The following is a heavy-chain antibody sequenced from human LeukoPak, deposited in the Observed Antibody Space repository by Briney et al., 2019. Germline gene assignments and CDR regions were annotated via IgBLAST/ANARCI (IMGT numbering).Heavy chain of an antibody. CDR2: TNHSGST. Sequence: SETLSLTCAVYGGSFSGYYWSWIRQPPGKGLEWIGETNHSGSTNYNPSLKSRVTISVDTSKNQFSLKLSSVTAADTAVYYCARAPLYYGDYGDTGSWFDPWGQGTLVTVSS. V-gene: IGHV4-34*01. CDR3: ARAPLYYGDYGDTGSWFDP. J-gene: IGHJ5*02. D-gene: IGHD4-17*01. CDR1: GGSFSGYY.